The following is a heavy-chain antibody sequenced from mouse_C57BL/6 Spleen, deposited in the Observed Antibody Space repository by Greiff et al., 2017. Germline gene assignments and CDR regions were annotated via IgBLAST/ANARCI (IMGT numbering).Heavy chain of an antibody. J-gene: IGHJ4*01. CDR2: ILPGSGST. Sequence: QVQLQQSGAELMKPGASVKLSCKATGYTFTGYWIEWVKQRPGHGLEWIGEILPGSGSTNYTEKFKGKATFTSDTSTNTAYMQLSSLTTEDTAIDYCAKGIDRYYTMDYWGQGTSVTVSS. V-gene: IGHV1-9*01. CDR3: AKGIDRYYTMDY. D-gene: IGHD3-2*01. CDR1: GYTFTGYW.